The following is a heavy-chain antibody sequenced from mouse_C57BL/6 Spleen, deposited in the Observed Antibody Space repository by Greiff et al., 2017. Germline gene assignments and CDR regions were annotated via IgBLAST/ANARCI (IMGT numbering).Heavy chain of an antibody. Sequence: QVQLQQPGAELVKPGASVKMSCKASGYTFTSYWITWVKQRPGQGLEWIGDIYPGSGSTTYNEKLKGKATMTGDTSSSTAYMQLSSLTSEDSAVYYCARGGSYGYFDVWGTGTTVTVSS. CDR3: ARGGSYGYFDV. J-gene: IGHJ1*03. V-gene: IGHV1-55*01. CDR2: IYPGSGST. CDR1: GYTFTSYW.